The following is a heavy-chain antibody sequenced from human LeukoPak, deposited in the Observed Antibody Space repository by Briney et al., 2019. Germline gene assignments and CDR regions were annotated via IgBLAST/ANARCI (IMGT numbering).Heavy chain of an antibody. Sequence: LETLSLTCTVSGGSISSYYWSWIRQPPGKGLEWIGYIYYSGSTNYNPSLKSRVTISVDTSKNQFSLKLSSVTAADTAVYYCARDVDGARLDYWGQGTLVTVSS. CDR1: GGSISSYY. D-gene: IGHD2-15*01. CDR2: IYYSGST. V-gene: IGHV4-59*01. CDR3: ARDVDGARLDY. J-gene: IGHJ4*02.